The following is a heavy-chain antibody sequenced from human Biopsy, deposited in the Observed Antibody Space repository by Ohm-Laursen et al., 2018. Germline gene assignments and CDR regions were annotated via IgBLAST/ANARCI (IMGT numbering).Heavy chain of an antibody. Sequence: SETLSLTCSVSGGSISSYYWSWIRQAAGKGLEWIGRIYPGGGTIYNPSLKSRVTMSVDTSKAHFSLNLTSVTAADTAVYYCARHAPSYSGSYWRYFDLWGRGTLVTVSS. CDR2: IYPGGGT. V-gene: IGHV4-4*07. CDR3: ARHAPSYSGSYWRYFDL. J-gene: IGHJ2*01. CDR1: GGSISSYY. D-gene: IGHD1-26*01.